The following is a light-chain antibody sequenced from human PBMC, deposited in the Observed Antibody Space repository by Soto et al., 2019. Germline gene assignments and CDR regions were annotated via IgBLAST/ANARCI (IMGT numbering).Light chain of an antibody. V-gene: IGKV3-15*01. J-gene: IGKJ4*01. CDR1: ESIGKF. CDR3: QQYHRGPVT. CDR2: AVS. Sequence: EIVLTQSPGTLSLSPGERATLSCRASESIGKFLAWYRQIPGQAPRLLISAVSTGATGVPARFSGSGSGTEFTLTITGLHSEDCATYYFQQYHRGPVTFGGGPRWIS.